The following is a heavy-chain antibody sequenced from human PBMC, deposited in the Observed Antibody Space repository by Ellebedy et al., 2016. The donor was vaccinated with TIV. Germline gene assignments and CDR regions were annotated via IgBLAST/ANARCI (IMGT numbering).Heavy chain of an antibody. CDR2: IIPIFGTA. Sequence: SVKVSXXASGYTFTSYGISWVRQAPGQGLEWMGGIIPIFGTANYAQKFQGRVTITADESTSTAYMELSSLRSEDTAVYYCARGTRGYSYGYPCDYWGQGTLVTVSS. CDR1: GYTFTSYG. D-gene: IGHD5-18*01. J-gene: IGHJ4*02. CDR3: ARGTRGYSYGYPCDY. V-gene: IGHV1-69*13.